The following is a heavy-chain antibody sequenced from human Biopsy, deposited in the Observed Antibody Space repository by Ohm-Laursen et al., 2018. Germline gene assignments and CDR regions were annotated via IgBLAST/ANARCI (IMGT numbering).Heavy chain of an antibody. CDR3: ARGSNEYGGLYFPH. Sequence: GTLSLTWTVSGGSFTGHYWTWIRRPPGKGLEWIGHISHTGYTSYKSSLKSRVTISLDTSRKHFSLRLTSLAAADTAVYYCARGSNEYGGLYFPHWGQGTLVTVSS. D-gene: IGHD4-23*01. CDR2: ISHTGYT. J-gene: IGHJ1*01. CDR1: GGSFTGHY. V-gene: IGHV4-59*11.